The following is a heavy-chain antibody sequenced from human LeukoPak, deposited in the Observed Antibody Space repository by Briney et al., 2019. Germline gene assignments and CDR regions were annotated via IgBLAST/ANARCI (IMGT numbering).Heavy chain of an antibody. V-gene: IGHV1-18*01. CDR1: GYTFTSYG. Sequence: GASVKVSCKASGYTFTSYGISWVRQAPGQGLEWMGWISAYNGNTNYAQKLQGRVTMTTDTSTSTAYMELRSLRSDDTAVYYCARGGSPKAYYYDSSGFLDYFDYWGQGTLVTVSS. D-gene: IGHD3-22*01. J-gene: IGHJ4*02. CDR2: ISAYNGNT. CDR3: ARGGSPKAYYYDSSGFLDYFDY.